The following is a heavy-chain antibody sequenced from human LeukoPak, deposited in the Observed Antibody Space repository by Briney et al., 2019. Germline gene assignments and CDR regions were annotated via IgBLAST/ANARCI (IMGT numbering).Heavy chain of an antibody. V-gene: IGHV3-23*01. D-gene: IGHD2-2*01. CDR2: ISGSGGGT. Sequence: PGGSLRLSCAASGFILSSYAMSWVRQAPGKGLEWVSAISGSGGGTYYADSVKGRFTISRDNSKNTLYLQMNSLRAEDTAVYYCAKDRSSNHYYYYYYIDVWGKSTVVTVSS. CDR1: GFILSSYA. CDR3: AKDRSSNHYYYYYYIDV. J-gene: IGHJ6*03.